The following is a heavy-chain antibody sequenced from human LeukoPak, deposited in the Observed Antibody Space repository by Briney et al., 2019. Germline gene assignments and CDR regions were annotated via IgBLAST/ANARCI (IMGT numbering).Heavy chain of an antibody. J-gene: IGHJ3*02. CDR2: INAGNGNT. CDR3: ASYSAYCGGDCYPAHDAFDI. Sequence: ASVKVSCKASGYTFTSYAMHWVRQAPGQGLEWMGWINAGNGNTKYSQKFQGRVTITRDTSASTAYMELSSLRSEDTAVYYCASYSAYCGGDCYPAHDAFDIWGQGTMVTVSS. D-gene: IGHD2-21*02. V-gene: IGHV1-3*01. CDR1: GYTFTSYA.